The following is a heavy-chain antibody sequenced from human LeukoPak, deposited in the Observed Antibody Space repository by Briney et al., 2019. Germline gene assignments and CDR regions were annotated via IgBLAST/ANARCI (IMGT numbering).Heavy chain of an antibody. CDR3: ARGIAIGAAGTEDY. D-gene: IGHD6-13*01. Sequence: GGSLRHSCAASGFTFSSYRMNWVRQAPGKGLEWVSSISSGSTYIYYADSVKGRFTISRDNAKNSLYLQMNGLRAEDTAVYYCARGIAIGAAGTEDYWGQGTLVTVSS. CDR2: ISSGSTYI. V-gene: IGHV3-21*01. J-gene: IGHJ4*02. CDR1: GFTFSSYR.